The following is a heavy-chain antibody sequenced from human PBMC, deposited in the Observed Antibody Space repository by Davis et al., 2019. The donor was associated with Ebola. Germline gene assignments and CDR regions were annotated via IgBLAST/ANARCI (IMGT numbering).Heavy chain of an antibody. CDR2: INPIVGST. Sequence: ASVKVSCKASGYTFTSYYMHWVRQAPGQGLEWMGLINPIVGSTSYAQKFQGRVTMTRDTSTSTVYMELSSLRSEDTAVYYCARWSIIYFDYWGQGTLVTVSS. V-gene: IGHV1-46*01. J-gene: IGHJ4*02. CDR1: GYTFTSYY. CDR3: ARWSIIYFDY.